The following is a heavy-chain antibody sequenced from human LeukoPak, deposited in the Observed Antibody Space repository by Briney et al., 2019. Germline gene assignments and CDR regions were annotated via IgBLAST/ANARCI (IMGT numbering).Heavy chain of an antibody. CDR1: GGSFSGYY. Sequence: SETLSLTCAVYGGSFSGYYWSWIRQPPGKGLEWTGEINHSGSTNYNPSLKSRVTISVDTSKNQFSLKLSSVTAADTAVYYCASGSARTLYYFDYWGQGTLVTVSS. CDR2: INHSGST. J-gene: IGHJ4*02. CDR3: ASGSARTLYYFDY. V-gene: IGHV4-34*01. D-gene: IGHD6-6*01.